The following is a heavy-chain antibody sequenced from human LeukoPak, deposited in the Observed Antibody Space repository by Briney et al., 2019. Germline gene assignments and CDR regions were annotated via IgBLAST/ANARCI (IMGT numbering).Heavy chain of an antibody. CDR2: ISSSSSYI. V-gene: IGHV3-21*01. CDR3: ASTQRLLNYYDSSGYLY. J-gene: IGHJ4*02. Sequence: GGSLRLSCAASGFTFSSYSMNWVRQAPGKGLEWVSSISSSSSYIYYAASVKGRFPISRDNAKNSLYLQMNSLRAEDTAVYYCASTQRLLNYYDSSGYLYWGQGTLVTVSS. CDR1: GFTFSSYS. D-gene: IGHD3-22*01.